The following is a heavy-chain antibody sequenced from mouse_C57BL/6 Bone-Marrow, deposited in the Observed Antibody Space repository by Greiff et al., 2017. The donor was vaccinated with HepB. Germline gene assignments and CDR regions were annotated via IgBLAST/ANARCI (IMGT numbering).Heavy chain of an antibody. Sequence: EVKVEESGGGLVKPGGSLKLSCAASGFTFSSYAMSWVRQTPEKRLEWVATISDGGSYTYYPDNVKGRFTISRDNAKNNLYLQMSHLKSEDTAMYYCARDDGSPPFDYWGQGTTLTVSS. CDR3: ARDDGSPPFDY. CDR2: ISDGGSYT. J-gene: IGHJ2*01. CDR1: GFTFSSYA. D-gene: IGHD1-1*01. V-gene: IGHV5-4*01.